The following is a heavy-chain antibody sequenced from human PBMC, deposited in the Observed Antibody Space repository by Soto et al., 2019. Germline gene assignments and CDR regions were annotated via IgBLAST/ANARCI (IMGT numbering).Heavy chain of an antibody. D-gene: IGHD6-13*01. CDR1: GGSISSGGYY. V-gene: IGHV4-31*03. CDR3: ARSGVGTSAAGIGGFDY. J-gene: IGHJ4*02. CDR2: IYYSGST. Sequence: KSSETLSLTCTVSGGSISSGGYYWSWIRQHPGKGLEWIGYIYYSGSTYYNPSLKSRVTISVDTSKNQFSLKLSSVTAADTAVYYCARSGVGTSAAGIGGFDYWGQGTLVTVSS.